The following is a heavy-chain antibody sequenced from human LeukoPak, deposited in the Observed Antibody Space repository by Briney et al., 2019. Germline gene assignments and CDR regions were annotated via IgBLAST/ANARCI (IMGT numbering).Heavy chain of an antibody. CDR1: DDSITMYY. CDR2: IYYSGST. J-gene: IGHJ3*02. Sequence: SETLSLTCTVSDDSITMYYWTCIRQPPGKGLEWIGYIYYSGSTNYNPSLKSRVTISVDTSKNQFSLKLSSVTAADTAVYYCARAPGGYGSGSRGAFDIWGQGTIVTVSS. D-gene: IGHD3-10*01. V-gene: IGHV4-59*01. CDR3: ARAPGGYGSGSRGAFDI.